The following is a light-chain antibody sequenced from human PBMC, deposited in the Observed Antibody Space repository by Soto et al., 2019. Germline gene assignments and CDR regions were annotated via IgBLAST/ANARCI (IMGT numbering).Light chain of an antibody. J-gene: IGLJ2*01. CDR3: CSYAGSDVV. Sequence: QSVLTQPASVSGSPGQSITISCTGTSSDVGSYNLVSWYQQHPGKAPKLMIYEGSKRPSGVSNRFSGSKSGNTASLTSSGLQAEDEADYYCCSYAGSDVVFGGGTKVTVL. V-gene: IGLV2-23*01. CDR1: SSDVGSYNL. CDR2: EGS.